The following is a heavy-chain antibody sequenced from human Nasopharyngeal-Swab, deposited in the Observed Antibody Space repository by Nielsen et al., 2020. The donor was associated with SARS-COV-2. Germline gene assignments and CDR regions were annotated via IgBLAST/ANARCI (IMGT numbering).Heavy chain of an antibody. D-gene: IGHD3-9*01. CDR2: MNPNSGNT. J-gene: IGHJ6*02. Sequence: ASVKVSCKASGYTFTSYDINWVRQATGQGLEWMGWMNPNSGNTGYAQKFQGRVTMTRNTSISTAYMPLSSLRSEDTAVYYCARGTTVRYFDWLFADYGMDVWGQGTTVTVSS. CDR3: ARGTTVRYFDWLFADYGMDV. V-gene: IGHV1-8*01. CDR1: GYTFTSYD.